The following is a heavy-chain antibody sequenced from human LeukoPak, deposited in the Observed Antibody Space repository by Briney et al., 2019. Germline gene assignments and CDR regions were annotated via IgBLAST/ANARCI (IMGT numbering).Heavy chain of an antibody. CDR3: ARGLFPYYDILTGYPLHDAFDI. Sequence: GGSLRLSCAASGFTFSSFGMSWVRQAPGKGLEWVSVIYSGGSTYYADSVKGRFTISRDNSKNTLYLQMGSLRAEDMAVYYCARGLFPYYDILTGYPLHDAFDIWGQGTMVTVSS. V-gene: IGHV3-66*02. J-gene: IGHJ3*02. D-gene: IGHD3-9*01. CDR1: GFTFSSFG. CDR2: IYSGGST.